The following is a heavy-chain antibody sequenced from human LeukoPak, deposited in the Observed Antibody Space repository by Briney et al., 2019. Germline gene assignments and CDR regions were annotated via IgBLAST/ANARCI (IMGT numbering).Heavy chain of an antibody. CDR1: GYTFTSYG. CDR2: ISAYNGNT. V-gene: IGHV1-18*01. CDR3: ARDQDYDFSSGYGWFDP. J-gene: IGHJ5*02. D-gene: IGHD3-3*01. Sequence: ASVKVSCKASGYTFTSYGISWVRQAPGQGLEWMGWISAYNGNTNYAQKLQGRVTMTTDTSMSTAYMELRSLRSGDTAVYYCARDQDYDFSSGYGWFDPWGPGTLVTVSS.